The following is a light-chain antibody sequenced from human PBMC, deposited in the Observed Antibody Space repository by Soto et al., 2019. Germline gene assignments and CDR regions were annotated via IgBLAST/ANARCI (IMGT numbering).Light chain of an antibody. Sequence: DIQMTQSPSTLSASAGESATISCRASESISTWLAWYQHKPGQAPKLLIYGASSWASGVPARFSGSGSGTEFTLTISSLQSDDFAAYYCQQYNVYSERMFGQGT. CDR3: QQYNVYSERM. CDR1: ESISTW. J-gene: IGKJ1*01. V-gene: IGKV1-5*01. CDR2: GAS.